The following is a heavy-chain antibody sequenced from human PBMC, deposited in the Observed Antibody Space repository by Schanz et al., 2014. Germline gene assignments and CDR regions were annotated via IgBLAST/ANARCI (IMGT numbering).Heavy chain of an antibody. CDR1: GYTFISYG. D-gene: IGHD6-19*01. CDR2: ISPYTGNT. V-gene: IGHV1-18*01. J-gene: IGHJ4*02. CDR3: ARGGYSSGWYDRDIAHFDY. Sequence: QVQLVQSGAEVRKPGASVKVSCKASGYTFISYGISWVRQAPGQGLEWLGWISPYTGNTNYAQTLQGRITLTTDTATSTAYMELRSLRSDDTAVYYCARGGYSSGWYDRDIAHFDYWGQGTLVTVSS.